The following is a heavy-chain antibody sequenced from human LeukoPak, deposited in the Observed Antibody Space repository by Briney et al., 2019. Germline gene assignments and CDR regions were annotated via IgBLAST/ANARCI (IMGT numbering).Heavy chain of an antibody. CDR1: GGTFRSYA. D-gene: IGHD4-17*01. J-gene: IGHJ4*02. CDR2: IIPIFGTA. CDR3: ARATVTTSYFDY. V-gene: IGHV1-69*05. Sequence: SVKVSCKASGGTFRSYAISWVRQAPGQGLEWMGRIIPIFGTANYAQKFQGRVTITTDESTSTAYMELSSLRSEDTAVYYCARATVTTSYFDYWGQGTLVTVSS.